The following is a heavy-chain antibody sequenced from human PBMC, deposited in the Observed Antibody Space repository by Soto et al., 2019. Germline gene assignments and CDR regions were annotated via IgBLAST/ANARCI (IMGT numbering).Heavy chain of an antibody. CDR3: VRGPYNYNSRYFDY. J-gene: IGHJ4*02. V-gene: IGHV4-34*01. D-gene: IGHD1-1*01. CDR2: INHSGIT. CDR1: GGSFSGYF. Sequence: SETLSLTCTVSGGSFSGYFWTWIRQPPGKGLEWLAEINHSGITNYNPSVESRVSMSVDTSKNQFSLRLYSVTAADTAVYYCVRGPYNYNSRYFDYWSQGTLVTVSS.